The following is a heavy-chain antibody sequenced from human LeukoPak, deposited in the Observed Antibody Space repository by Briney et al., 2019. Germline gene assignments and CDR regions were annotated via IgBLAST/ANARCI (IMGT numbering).Heavy chain of an antibody. CDR2: IYYSGTT. J-gene: IGHJ4*02. CDR3: ARRMYVAPFDY. Sequence: PSETLSLTCTVSGGSISSSDYYWGWIRQPPGKGLEWIASIYYSGTTHYNPSLKSRVTMSVDTSKNQFSLKLSSVTAADTAVYYCARRMYVAPFDYWGQGTLVTVSS. CDR1: GGSISSSDYY. V-gene: IGHV4-39*01. D-gene: IGHD2-8*01.